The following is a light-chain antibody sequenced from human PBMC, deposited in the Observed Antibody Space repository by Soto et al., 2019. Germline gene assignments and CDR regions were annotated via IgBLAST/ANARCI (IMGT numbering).Light chain of an antibody. CDR1: QSIRSY. CDR2: KAS. Sequence: DIQMTQSPSTLSASVGDRVTITCRASQSIRSYLAWYQQRPGKAPKLLISKASSLESGVPSRFSGSGSGTAFTLTISSLQPEDFATYYCQQYNTYPSWTFGQGTKVEIK. J-gene: IGKJ1*01. CDR3: QQYNTYPSWT. V-gene: IGKV1-5*03.